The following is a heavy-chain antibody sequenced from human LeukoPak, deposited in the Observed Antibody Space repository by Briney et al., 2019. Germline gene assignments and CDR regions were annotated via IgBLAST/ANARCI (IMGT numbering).Heavy chain of an antibody. CDR3: MSPLAGA. V-gene: IGHV3-74*01. Sequence: GGSLRLSCAASGFTFSNYWMHWVRQAPGKGLVWVSRINSDGTITSYADSVKGRFTISRDNAKNTLYPQMNSLRAEDTAVYYCMSPLAGAWGQGTLVTVSS. J-gene: IGHJ5*02. D-gene: IGHD3-10*01. CDR1: GFTFSNYW. CDR2: INSDGTIT.